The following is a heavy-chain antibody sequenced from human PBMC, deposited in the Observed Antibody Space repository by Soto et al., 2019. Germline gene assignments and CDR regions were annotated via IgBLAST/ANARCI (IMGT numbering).Heavy chain of an antibody. J-gene: IGHJ4*02. CDR1: GFTFSSYA. D-gene: IGHD3-10*01. Sequence: GGSLRLSCAASGFTFSSYAMSWVRQAPGKGLKWVSAISGSGGSTYYADSVKGRFTISRDNSKNTLYLQMNSLRAEDTAVYYCAKDLNYYADKYYFDYWGQGTLVTVSS. CDR2: ISGSGGST. V-gene: IGHV3-23*01. CDR3: AKDLNYYADKYYFDY.